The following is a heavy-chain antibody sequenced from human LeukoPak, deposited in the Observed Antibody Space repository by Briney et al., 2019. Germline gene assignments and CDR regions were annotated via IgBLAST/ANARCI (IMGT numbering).Heavy chain of an antibody. CDR1: GFTFSSYG. J-gene: IGHJ4*02. CDR3: ATSPYYYDSSVDY. D-gene: IGHD3-22*01. Sequence: GGSLRLSCAASGFTFSSYGMHWVRQAPGKGLEWVAVISYDGSNKYYADSVKGRFTISRDNSKNTLYLQMNSLRAEDTAVYYCATSPYYYDSSVDYWGQGTLVTVSS. CDR2: ISYDGSNK. V-gene: IGHV3-30*03.